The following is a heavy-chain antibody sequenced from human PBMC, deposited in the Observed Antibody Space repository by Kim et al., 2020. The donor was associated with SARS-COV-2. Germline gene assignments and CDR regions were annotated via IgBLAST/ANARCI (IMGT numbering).Heavy chain of an antibody. V-gene: IGHV3-23*03. CDR2: IYSGGSST. J-gene: IGHJ6*02. CDR3: AKGGYGSGSYFLSHYYYGIDV. D-gene: IGHD3-10*01. Sequence: GGSLRLSCAASGFTFSSYSMSWVRQAPGKGLEWVSVIYSGGSSTYYADSVKGRITISRDNSKNTLYLKMNSLRAEDTAVYYCAKGGYGSGSYFLSHYYYGIDVWGQGTTVTVSS. CDR1: GFTFSSYS.